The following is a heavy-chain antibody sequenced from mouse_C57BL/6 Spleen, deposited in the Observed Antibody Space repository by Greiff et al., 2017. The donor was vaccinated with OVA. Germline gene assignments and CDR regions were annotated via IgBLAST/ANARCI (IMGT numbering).Heavy chain of an antibody. CDR1: GFTFSSYG. J-gene: IGHJ4*01. V-gene: IGHV5-6*01. CDR2: ISSGGSYT. Sequence: EVMLVESGGDLVKPGGSLTLSCAASGFTFSSYGMSWVRQTPDKRLEWVATISSGGSYTYYPDSVKGRLTISSDNAKNTLYLQMSSLKSEDTAMYYCAALMDYWGQGTSVTVSS. CDR3: AALMDY.